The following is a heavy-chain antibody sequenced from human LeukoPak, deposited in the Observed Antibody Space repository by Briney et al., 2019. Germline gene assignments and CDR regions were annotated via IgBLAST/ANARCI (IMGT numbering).Heavy chain of an antibody. D-gene: IGHD3-10*01. CDR1: GGSICSGSYY. Sequence: SETLSLTCTVSGGSICSGSYYWSWIRQPAGKGLEWIGRIYTSGSTNYNPSLKSRVTISVDTSKNQFSLKLSSVTAADTAVYYCAREITMVRGVIPDWGQGTLVTVSS. CDR2: IYTSGST. J-gene: IGHJ4*02. CDR3: AREITMVRGVIPD. V-gene: IGHV4-61*02.